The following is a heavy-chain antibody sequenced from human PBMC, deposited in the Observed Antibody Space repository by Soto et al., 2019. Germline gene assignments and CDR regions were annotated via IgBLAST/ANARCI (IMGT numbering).Heavy chain of an antibody. CDR2: IYYSGST. Sequence: PSETLSLTCTVSGGSISSGGYYWSWIRQHPGKGLEWIGYIYYSGSTYYNPSLKSRVTISVDTSKNQFSLKLTSVTAADTAVYYCARRGTDYDILTGETYNWFDPWGQGTLVTVSS. D-gene: IGHD3-9*01. CDR3: ARRGTDYDILTGETYNWFDP. V-gene: IGHV4-31*03. CDR1: GGSISSGGYY. J-gene: IGHJ5*02.